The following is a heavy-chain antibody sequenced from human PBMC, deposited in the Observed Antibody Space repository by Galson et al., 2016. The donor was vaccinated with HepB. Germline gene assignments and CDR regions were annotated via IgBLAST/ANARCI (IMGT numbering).Heavy chain of an antibody. CDR3: ARHGFYCQDY. Sequence: LSLTCVVSGGSISSNDWWSWVRQPPEKGLEWIGEIHHRGNTNYSPTLKSRVTISVDTSKKEVSLKLSSVTAADTAVYYCARHGFYCQDYWGQGILVTVSS. V-gene: IGHV4-4*02. CDR1: GGSISSNDW. CDR2: IHHRGNT. D-gene: IGHD2/OR15-2a*01. J-gene: IGHJ4*02.